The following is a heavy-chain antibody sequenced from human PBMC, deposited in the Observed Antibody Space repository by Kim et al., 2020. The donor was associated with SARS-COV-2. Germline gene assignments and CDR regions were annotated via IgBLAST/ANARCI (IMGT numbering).Heavy chain of an antibody. CDR3: ARGYFMGVAADY. D-gene: IGHD2-15*01. Sequence: RYADSVNGRFTISRDNAKNTLYLQMNSRRAEDTAVYYCARGYFMGVAADYWGQGTLVTVSS. V-gene: IGHV3-74*01. J-gene: IGHJ4*02.